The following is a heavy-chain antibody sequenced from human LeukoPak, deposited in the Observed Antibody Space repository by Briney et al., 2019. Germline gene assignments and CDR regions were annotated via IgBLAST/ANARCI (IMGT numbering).Heavy chain of an antibody. CDR2: IYYSGST. D-gene: IGHD5-24*01. CDR1: GGSISSYY. J-gene: IGHJ5*02. V-gene: IGHV4-59*01. Sequence: SETLSLTCTVSGGSISSYYWSWIRQPPGKGLECIGYIYYSGSTNYNPSLKSRVTISIDTSKNQFSLKLSSVTAADTAVYYCAREEIRSWFGPWGQGTLVTVSS. CDR3: AREEIRSWFGP.